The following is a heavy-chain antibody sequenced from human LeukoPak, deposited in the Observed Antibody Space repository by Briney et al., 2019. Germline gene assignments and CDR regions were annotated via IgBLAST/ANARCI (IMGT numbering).Heavy chain of an antibody. V-gene: IGHV3-30*02. CDR1: GFVFSNYG. D-gene: IGHD6-19*01. CDR2: IHYDGSNK. CDR3: AKIASGWPLSDY. J-gene: IGHJ4*02. Sequence: GGSLRLSCAASGFVFSNYGMHWVRQAPGKGLEWVAFIHYDGSNKYYADSVKGRFTISRDNSKNTLYLQMNSLRIEDTGVYYCAKIASGWPLSDYWGQGTLVTVSS.